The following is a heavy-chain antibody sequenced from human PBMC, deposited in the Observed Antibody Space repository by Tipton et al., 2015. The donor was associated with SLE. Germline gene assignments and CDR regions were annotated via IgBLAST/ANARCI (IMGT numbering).Heavy chain of an antibody. CDR1: GFTFSNYE. V-gene: IGHV3-48*03. Sequence: SLRLSCAASGFTFSNYEMNWVRQAPGKGLEWLSYITHSSSAVNYADSVKGRFTISRDNAKNSLYLQMNSLRVEETAIYYCARDRGAEFDYWGQGTLVTVSS. J-gene: IGHJ4*02. CDR3: ARDRGAEFDY. CDR2: ITHSSSAV. D-gene: IGHD3-10*01.